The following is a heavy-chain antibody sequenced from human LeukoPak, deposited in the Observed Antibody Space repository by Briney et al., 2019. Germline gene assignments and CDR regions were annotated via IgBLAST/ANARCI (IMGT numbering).Heavy chain of an antibody. V-gene: IGHV4-59*01. CDR3: ARGRRNLQSRAYYYYYYMDV. CDR1: GGSISRYY. Sequence: SETLSLTCAVFGGSISRYYWSWIRQPPGKGLEWIGRIYSSGSTDYNPSLKSRITISVDTSKNQISLRLTSVTAADTAVYYCARGRRNLQSRAYYYYYYMDVWGKGTTVTVSS. D-gene: IGHD1-14*01. CDR2: IYSSGST. J-gene: IGHJ6*03.